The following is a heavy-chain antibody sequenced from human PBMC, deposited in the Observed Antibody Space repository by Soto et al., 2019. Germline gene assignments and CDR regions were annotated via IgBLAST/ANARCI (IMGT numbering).Heavy chain of an antibody. CDR1: GYMFISYG. D-gene: IGHD3-10*01. Sequence: GASVKVSCKASGYMFISYGINWVRQAPGQGLEWMGWIRPYNGDTKYAQNLQGRVTTTTDTSTSTAYMEMRSLRSDDTAVYYCVRDLDGSGSYYTDYWGPGTLVTVSS. CDR3: VRDLDGSGSYYTDY. V-gene: IGHV1-18*01. J-gene: IGHJ4*02. CDR2: IRPYNGDT.